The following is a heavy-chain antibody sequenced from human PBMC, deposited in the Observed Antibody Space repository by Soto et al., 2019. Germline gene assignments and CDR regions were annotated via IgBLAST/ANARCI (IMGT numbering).Heavy chain of an antibody. CDR3: ARPHDYGADIYYYYYMDV. Sequence: GGSLRLSCAASGFTFSSYWMHWVRQAPGKGLVWVSRINSDGSSTSYADSVKGRFTISRDNAKNTLYLQMNSLRAEDTAVYYCARPHDYGADIYYYYYMDVWGKGTTVTVSS. CDR2: INSDGSST. CDR1: GFTFSSYW. J-gene: IGHJ6*03. D-gene: IGHD4-17*01. V-gene: IGHV3-74*01.